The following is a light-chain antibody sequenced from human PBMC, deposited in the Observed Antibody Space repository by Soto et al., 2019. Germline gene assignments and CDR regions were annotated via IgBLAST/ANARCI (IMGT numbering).Light chain of an antibody. CDR3: SSYTISSTDV. Sequence: ALTQPPSVSGSPGQSVAISCTGTSSDVGSYNRVSWYQQPPGTAPKLMIYDVNNRPSGVPDRFSGSKSGNTASLTISGLQAEDEADYYCSSYTISSTDVFGTGTKVTVL. V-gene: IGLV2-18*02. CDR1: SSDVGSYNR. J-gene: IGLJ1*01. CDR2: DVN.